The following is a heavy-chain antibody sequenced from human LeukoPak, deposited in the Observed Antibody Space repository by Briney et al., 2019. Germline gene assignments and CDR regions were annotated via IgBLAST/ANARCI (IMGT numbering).Heavy chain of an antibody. CDR2: IYHSGST. CDR3: TRGLWFGEYDFDY. D-gene: IGHD3-10*01. V-gene: IGHV4-38-2*02. J-gene: IGHJ4*02. Sequence: SETLSLTCIVSGYSLSSAYYWGWIRQPPGKGLGWIGTIYHSGSTYYNPSLKSRVTISVDTSKNQFSLRLSSVTAADTAVYYCTRGLWFGEYDFDYWGQGTLVTVSS. CDR1: GYSLSSAYY.